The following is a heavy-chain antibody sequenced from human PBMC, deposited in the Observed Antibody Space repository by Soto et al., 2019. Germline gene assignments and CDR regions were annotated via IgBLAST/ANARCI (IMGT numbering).Heavy chain of an antibody. V-gene: IGHV1-69*02. CDR3: ARVLSRGYCRGGSCYGY. D-gene: IGHD2-15*01. Sequence: QVQLVQSGAEVKKPGSSVKVSCKASGGTFSSYTISWVRQAPGQGLEWMGRIIPILGIANYAQKFQGRVTITADKPTSTAYMELSSLRSEDTAVYYCARVLSRGYCRGGSCYGYWGQGTLVTVSS. CDR2: IIPILGIA. CDR1: GGTFSSYT. J-gene: IGHJ4*02.